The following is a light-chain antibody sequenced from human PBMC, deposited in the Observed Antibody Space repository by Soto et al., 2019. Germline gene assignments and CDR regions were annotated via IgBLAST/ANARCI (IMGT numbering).Light chain of an antibody. V-gene: IGLV1-40*01. Sequence: QSVLTQPPSVSGAPGQRVTISCTGSSSNIGAGYDVHWYQHLPGTAPKLLNYDNNNRLSGVPARFSGSKSGTSASLAITGLQAEDEADYYCQSYDNSLSGPYVVGTGTKLTVL. CDR3: QSYDNSLSGPYV. CDR1: SSNIGAGYD. CDR2: DNN. J-gene: IGLJ1*01.